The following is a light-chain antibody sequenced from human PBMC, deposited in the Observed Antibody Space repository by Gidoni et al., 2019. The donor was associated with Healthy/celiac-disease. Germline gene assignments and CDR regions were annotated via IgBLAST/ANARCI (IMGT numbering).Light chain of an antibody. Sequence: QSALTQPPSASGSPGQPVTISCTGTSSDVGGYNYVSWYQQHPGKAPKLMIYEVSKRPSGVPDRFSGSRSGNTASLTVSGLQAEDEAEYYCSSYAGSNNLRVFGTGTKVTVL. CDR2: EVS. J-gene: IGLJ1*01. CDR1: SSDVGGYNY. CDR3: SSYAGSNNLRV. V-gene: IGLV2-8*01.